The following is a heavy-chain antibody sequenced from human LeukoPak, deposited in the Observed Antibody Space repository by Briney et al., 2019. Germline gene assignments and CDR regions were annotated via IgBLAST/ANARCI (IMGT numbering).Heavy chain of an antibody. D-gene: IGHD4-11*01. Sequence: GGSLRLSCAASRFTFSAYSMNWVRQAPEKGLEWVSYIGSSSSPIYYADSVKGRFTISRDNAKNSLYLHMDSLRAEDTAVYYCARDQAYSFDYWGQGTLVTVSS. CDR1: RFTFSAYS. J-gene: IGHJ4*02. CDR3: ARDQAYSFDY. CDR2: IGSSSSPI. V-gene: IGHV3-48*01.